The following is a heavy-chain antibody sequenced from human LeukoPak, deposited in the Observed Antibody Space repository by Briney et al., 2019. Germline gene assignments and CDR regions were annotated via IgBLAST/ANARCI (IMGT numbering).Heavy chain of an antibody. CDR1: GYNFGISG. D-gene: IGHD2-2*01. Sequence: ASVKVSCKASGYNFGISGISWVRQAPGQGLEWMGWISANNGNTKYAQKFQGRVTMTTDTSTSRAYMELRSPRSDDTAVYYCARVGVVVPSAWFDPWGQGTLVTVSS. J-gene: IGHJ5*02. CDR2: ISANNGNT. V-gene: IGHV1-18*01. CDR3: ARVGVVVPSAWFDP.